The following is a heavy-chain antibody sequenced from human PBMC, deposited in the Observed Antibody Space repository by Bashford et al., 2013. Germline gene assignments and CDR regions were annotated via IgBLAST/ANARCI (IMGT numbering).Heavy chain of an antibody. D-gene: IGHD1-26*01. J-gene: IGHJ4*02. Sequence: GGPVRLSCAASGFTFDDFAMHWVRQAPGKGPGWVSGISWNSGSIDYXDSVKGRFTISRDNPENSLYLQMNSLRAEDTAFYYCAKDKGGGTAYYRDFDYWGQGILVTVSS. V-gene: IGHV3-9*01. CDR1: GFTFDDFA. CDR2: ISWNSGSI. CDR3: AKDKGGGTAYYRDFDY.